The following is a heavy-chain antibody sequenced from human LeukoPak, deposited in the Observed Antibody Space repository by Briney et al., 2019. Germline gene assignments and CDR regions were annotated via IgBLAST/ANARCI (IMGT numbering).Heavy chain of an antibody. V-gene: IGHV1-2*02. D-gene: IGHD1-1*01. J-gene: IGHJ3*01. CDR3: ARDPPGTTAFDL. CDR1: GYIFTDYY. CDR2: INPKSDGT. Sequence: EASVKVSCKASGYIFTDYYLHWVRQAPGQGLEWMGWINPKSDGTKYAQNFRGRVTMTWDTSISTAYMEVSSLTSDDTAMFYCARDPPGTTAFDLWGQGTMVTVSS.